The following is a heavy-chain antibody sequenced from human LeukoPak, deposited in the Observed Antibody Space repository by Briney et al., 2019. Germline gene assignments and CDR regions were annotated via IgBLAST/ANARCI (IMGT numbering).Heavy chain of an antibody. Sequence: GESPKISCNGSGYSFTSNWIGFVRRMPRTGLEWMGITYRGDSNTRYSPSFQGQATISAVKSISTAYLQWSSLKASDTAMYYCARDYGDYYFDYWGQGTLVTVSS. D-gene: IGHD4-17*01. CDR3: ARDYGDYYFDY. J-gene: IGHJ4*02. CDR2: TYRGDSNT. V-gene: IGHV5-51*01. CDR1: GYSFTSNW.